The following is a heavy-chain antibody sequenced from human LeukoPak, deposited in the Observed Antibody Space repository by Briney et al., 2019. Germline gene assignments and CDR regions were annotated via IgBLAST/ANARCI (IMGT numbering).Heavy chain of an antibody. CDR2: INPNSGGT. V-gene: IGHV1-2*02. D-gene: IGHD3-9*01. J-gene: IGHJ5*02. CDR1: GYTFTGYY. Sequence: ASVKVSCKASGYTFTGYYMHWVRQAPGQGLEWMGWINPNSGGTNYAQKFQGRVTMTRDTSISTAYMELSRLRSDDTAVYYCARDFARRVRGRNYDILTGYYTHNWFDPWGQGTLVTVSS. CDR3: ARDFARRVRGRNYDILTGYYTHNWFDP.